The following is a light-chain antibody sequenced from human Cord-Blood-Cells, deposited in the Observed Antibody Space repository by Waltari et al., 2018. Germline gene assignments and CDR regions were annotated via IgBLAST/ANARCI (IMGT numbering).Light chain of an antibody. CDR1: QSVSSN. CDR2: GAS. J-gene: IGKJ2*01. CDR3: QQYNNWPPYT. Sequence: EIVMTQSPATLSVSPGERATLSCRPSQSVSSNLALYQQKPGQAPRLLIYGASTRATGIPARFSGCGSGTEFTLTISSLQSEDFAVYYCQQYNNWPPYTFGQGTKLEIK. V-gene: IGKV3-15*01.